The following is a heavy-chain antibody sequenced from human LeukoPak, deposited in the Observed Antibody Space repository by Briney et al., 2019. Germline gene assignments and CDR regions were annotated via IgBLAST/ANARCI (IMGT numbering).Heavy chain of an antibody. D-gene: IGHD3-22*01. Sequence: ASVKVSCKASGYTFTSYYMHWVRQAPGQGLEWMGIINPSGGSTSYARKFQGRVTMTRDTSTSTVYMELSSLRSEDTAVYYCARVRYYYDSSAYPYYFDYWGQGTLVTVSS. CDR3: ARVRYYYDSSAYPYYFDY. CDR2: INPSGGST. CDR1: GYTFTSYY. J-gene: IGHJ4*02. V-gene: IGHV1-46*01.